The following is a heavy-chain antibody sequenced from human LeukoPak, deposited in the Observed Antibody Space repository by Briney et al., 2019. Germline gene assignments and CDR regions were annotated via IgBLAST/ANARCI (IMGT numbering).Heavy chain of an antibody. V-gene: IGHV3-23*01. Sequence: PGGSLRLSCAASGFTFEDYGMTWVRQAPGKGLEWVSAINGNGDRTYYADSVKGRVTISRDNSKNTLYLQMNSLRAEDTAVYYCAKWFAQGGSGRYIDYWGQGTLITVSS. D-gene: IGHD3-10*01. J-gene: IGHJ4*02. CDR1: GFTFEDYG. CDR3: AKWFAQGGSGRYIDY. CDR2: INGNGDRT.